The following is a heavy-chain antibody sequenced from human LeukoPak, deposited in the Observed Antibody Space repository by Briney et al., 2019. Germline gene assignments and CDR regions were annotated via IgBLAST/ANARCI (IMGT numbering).Heavy chain of an antibody. V-gene: IGHV3-21*01. CDR2: ISSSSSYI. CDR1: GFTFSSYS. CDR3: ARDGSIAARLY. Sequence: GGSLRLSCAASGFTFSSYSMNWVRQAPGKGLEWVSSISSSSSYIYYADSVKGRFTISRDNAKNSLYLRMNSLRAEDTAVYYCARDGSIAARLYWGQGTLVTVSS. D-gene: IGHD6-6*01. J-gene: IGHJ4*02.